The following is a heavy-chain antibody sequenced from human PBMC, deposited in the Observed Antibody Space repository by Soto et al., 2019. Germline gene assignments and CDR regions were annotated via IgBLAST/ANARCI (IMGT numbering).Heavy chain of an antibody. CDR1: GFAFNKDW. Sequence: EVQVVESGGDLVQPGGSLRLSCAASGFAFNKDWMTWVRQASGKGLEWGASIKEDGTNTYYADSVRGRFTLSRDNAKNSLYLQMNSLRAEDTAVYYCARGGGIVDDWGQGTRVAVTS. CDR3: ARGGGIVDD. CDR2: IKEDGTNT. V-gene: IGHV3-7*01. J-gene: IGHJ4*02. D-gene: IGHD3-10*01.